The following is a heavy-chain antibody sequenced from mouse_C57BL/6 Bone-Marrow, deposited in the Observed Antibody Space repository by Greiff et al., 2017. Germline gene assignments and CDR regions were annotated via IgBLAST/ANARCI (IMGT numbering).Heavy chain of an antibody. CDR1: GYTFTSYG. CDR2: IYPRSGNT. Sequence: QVQLQQSGAELARPGASVKLSCKASGYTFTSYGISWVKQRTGQGLEWIGEIYPRSGNTYYNEKFKGKATLTADKSSSTAYMELRSLTAEDSAVYFCARETAQARAWCAYGGQGTLVTVSA. J-gene: IGHJ3*01. CDR3: ARETAQARAWCAY. D-gene: IGHD3-2*02. V-gene: IGHV1-81*01.